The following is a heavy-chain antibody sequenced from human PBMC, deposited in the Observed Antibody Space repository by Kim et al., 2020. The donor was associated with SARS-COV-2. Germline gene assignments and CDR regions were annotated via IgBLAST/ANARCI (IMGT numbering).Heavy chain of an antibody. V-gene: IGHV4-39*01. CDR2: IYYRGST. Sequence: SETLSLTCTVSDTSISSTSNYWGWIRQPPGKGLEWIGSIYYRGSTYYNPSLKSRVTIFVDKSKNQFSLKLSSVTAADTTLYYCAHIVGAKQVYWGQGTLV. D-gene: IGHD1-26*01. CDR1: DTSISSTSNY. J-gene: IGHJ4*02. CDR3: AHIVGAKQVY.